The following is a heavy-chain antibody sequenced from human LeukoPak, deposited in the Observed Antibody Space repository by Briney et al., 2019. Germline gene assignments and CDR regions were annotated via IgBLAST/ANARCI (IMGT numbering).Heavy chain of an antibody. Sequence: ASVKVSCKASGYTFTGYYMHWVRQAPGQGREWMGWINPNSGGTNYAQKFQGRVTMTRDTSISTAYMELSRLRSDDTAVYYCANLAYCGGDCYRPWAFDIWGQGTMVTVSS. J-gene: IGHJ3*02. CDR2: INPNSGGT. CDR1: GYTFTGYY. V-gene: IGHV1-2*02. CDR3: ANLAYCGGDCYRPWAFDI. D-gene: IGHD2-21*02.